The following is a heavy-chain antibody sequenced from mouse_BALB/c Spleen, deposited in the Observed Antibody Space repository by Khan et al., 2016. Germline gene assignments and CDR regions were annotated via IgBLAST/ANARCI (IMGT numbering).Heavy chain of an antibody. CDR2: ISNGGGST. CDR1: GFTFSDYY. V-gene: IGHV5-12*02. J-gene: IGHJ2*01. CDR3: ARSYFDN. Sequence: EVELVESGGGLVQPGGSLKLSCATSGFTFSDYYMYWVRQTPEKRLEWVAYISNGGGSTYYPDTVKGRFTISRDNAKNTLYLQMSRLKSEDTAMYYCARSYFDNWGQGTTLTISS.